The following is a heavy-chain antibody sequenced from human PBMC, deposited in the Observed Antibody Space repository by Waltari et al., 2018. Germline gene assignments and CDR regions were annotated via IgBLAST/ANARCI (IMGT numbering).Heavy chain of an antibody. V-gene: IGHV1-69*05. J-gene: IGHJ6*02. CDR1: GGTFSSYA. Sequence: QVQLVQSGAEVKKPGSSVKVSCKASGGTFSSYAISWVQQAPGQGLEWMGGIIPIFGTANYAQKFQGRVTITTDESTSTAYMELSSLRSEDTAVYYCARGYCSGGSCYSYYYYGMDVWGQGTTVTVSS. CDR2: IIPIFGTA. CDR3: ARGYCSGGSCYSYYYYGMDV. D-gene: IGHD2-15*01.